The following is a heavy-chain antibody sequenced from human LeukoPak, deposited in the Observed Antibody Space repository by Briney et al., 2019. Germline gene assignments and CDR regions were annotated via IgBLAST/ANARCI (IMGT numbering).Heavy chain of an antibody. D-gene: IGHD3-22*01. CDR3: ARGRGDYDSSGYYLSYFQH. V-gene: IGHV4-59*01. CDR2: IYYSGST. Sequence: SETLSLTCTVSGGSISSYYWSWIRQPPGKGLEWIGYIYYSGSTNYNPSLKSRVTISVDTSKNQFSLKLSSVTAADTAVYYCARGRGDYDSSGYYLSYFQHWGQGTLVTVSS. CDR1: GGSISSYY. J-gene: IGHJ1*01.